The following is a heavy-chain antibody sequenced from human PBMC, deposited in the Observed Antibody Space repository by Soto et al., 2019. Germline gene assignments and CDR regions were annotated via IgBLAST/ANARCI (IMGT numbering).Heavy chain of an antibody. CDR1: GGSFSGYY. Sequence: SETLSLTCAVYGGSFSGYYWSWIRQPPGKGLEWIGEINHSGSTNYNPSLKSRVSISVDTSKNQFSLKLSSVTAADTAVYYCARGRRGYSYGSDYWGQGTLVTVSS. D-gene: IGHD5-18*01. CDR2: INHSGST. J-gene: IGHJ4*02. CDR3: ARGRRGYSYGSDY. V-gene: IGHV4-34*01.